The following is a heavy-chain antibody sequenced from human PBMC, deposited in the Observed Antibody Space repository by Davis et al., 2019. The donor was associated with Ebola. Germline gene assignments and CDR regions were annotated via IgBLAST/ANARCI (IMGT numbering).Heavy chain of an antibody. CDR1: GFTFSDYY. Sequence: PGGSLRLSCAASGFTFSDYYMTWIRQAPGKGLEWISYISSSSSFTNYAASVKGRFTISRDNAKSSLYLQMNSLRAEDTAVYFCARGYSSSWYAAFDIWGQGTMVTVSS. D-gene: IGHD6-13*01. V-gene: IGHV3-11*06. J-gene: IGHJ3*02. CDR3: ARGYSSSWYAAFDI. CDR2: ISSSSSFT.